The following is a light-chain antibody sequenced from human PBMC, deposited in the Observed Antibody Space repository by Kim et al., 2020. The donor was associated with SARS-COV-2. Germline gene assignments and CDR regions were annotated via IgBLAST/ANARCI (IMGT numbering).Light chain of an antibody. Sequence: EIVLTQSPGTLSLSPGERATLSCRASQSVSSSYLAWYQQKPGQAPRLFIYGASSRATGIPDRFSGSGSGTDFTLTISRLEPEDFAVYYCQHYGSSPWTFGQGTKVDIK. V-gene: IGKV3-20*01. J-gene: IGKJ1*01. CDR1: QSVSSSY. CDR2: GAS. CDR3: QHYGSSPWT.